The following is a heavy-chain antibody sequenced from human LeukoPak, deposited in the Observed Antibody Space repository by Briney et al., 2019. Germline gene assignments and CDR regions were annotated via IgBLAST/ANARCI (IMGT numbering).Heavy chain of an antibody. J-gene: IGHJ4*02. D-gene: IGHD5-12*01. Sequence: PGGSLRLSCAASEFTFSSYSMNWVRQAPGKGLEWVSYISSSSSTKYYADSVKGRFTISRDNAKNSLYLQMNSLRAEDTAVYYCARDQSGPIVATTFDYWGQGTLVTVSS. CDR2: ISSSSSTK. CDR3: ARDQSGPIVATTFDY. V-gene: IGHV3-48*01. CDR1: EFTFSSYS.